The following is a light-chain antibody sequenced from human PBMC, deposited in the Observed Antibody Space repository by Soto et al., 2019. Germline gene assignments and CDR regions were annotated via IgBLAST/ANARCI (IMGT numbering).Light chain of an antibody. CDR3: NAYTGSSTRV. Sequence: QSALTQPASVSGSPGQSITISCTGTSSDVGGYNYVSWYQQYPGKAPKHMIYEVNNRPSGLTSLFSGSKSGNTASLTIAGLQAEDVADYYCNAYTGSSTRVFGGGTKLTVL. J-gene: IGLJ3*02. V-gene: IGLV2-14*01. CDR1: SSDVGGYNY. CDR2: EVN.